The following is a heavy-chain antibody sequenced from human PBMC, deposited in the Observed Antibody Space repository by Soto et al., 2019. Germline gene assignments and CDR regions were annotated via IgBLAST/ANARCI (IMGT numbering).Heavy chain of an antibody. D-gene: IGHD2-2*01. CDR2: ISYDGRNK. V-gene: IGHV3-30*04. CDR3: AQYCSRTSCYAAY. Sequence: QVQLVESGGGVVQPGRSLRLSCAASGFTFSSYAMHWVRQAPGKGLEWVAVISYDGRNKYYADSVKGRITISRDNSKNTVYLQMNSLRAEDTAVYYCAQYCSRTSCYAAYWGQGTLVTVSS. CDR1: GFTFSSYA. J-gene: IGHJ4*02.